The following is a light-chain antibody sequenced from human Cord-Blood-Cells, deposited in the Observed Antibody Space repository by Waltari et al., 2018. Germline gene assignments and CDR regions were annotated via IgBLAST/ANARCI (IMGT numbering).Light chain of an antibody. J-gene: IGKJ1*01. V-gene: IGKV3-20*01. CDR3: QQYGSSPRT. CDR1: QSVSSNY. CDR2: GAS. Sequence: EIVLTQSPGTLSLSRGERATLSCRASQSVSSNYLAWYQQKPGQAPRLLIYGASSRATGIPDRFSGSGSGTDFTLTISRLEPEDFAVYYCQQYGSSPRTFGQGTKVEIK.